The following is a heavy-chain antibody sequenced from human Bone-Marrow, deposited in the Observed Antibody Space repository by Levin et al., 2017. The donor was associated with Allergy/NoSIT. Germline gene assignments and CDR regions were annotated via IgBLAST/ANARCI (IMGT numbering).Heavy chain of an antibody. J-gene: IGHJ6*02. D-gene: IGHD5-24*01. V-gene: IGHV3-53*01. CDR3: ARVLGSQSSYGMDV. CDR2: IYSDGRT. CDR1: GFTVSTNY. Sequence: GGSLRLSCAASGFTVSTNYFSWVRQAPGKGLEWVSLIYSDGRTYYADSVKGRFTISRDNSKNTLFLQMNSLRAEDTAVYYCARVLGSQSSYGMDVWGQGTTVTVSS.